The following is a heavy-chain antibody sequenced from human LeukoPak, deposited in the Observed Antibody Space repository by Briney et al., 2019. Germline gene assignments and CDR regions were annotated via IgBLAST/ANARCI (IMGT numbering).Heavy chain of an antibody. CDR3: AKGVDYDILTGFDY. V-gene: IGHV3-23*01. J-gene: IGHJ4*02. D-gene: IGHD3-9*01. CDR2: VSGSVDST. CDR1: GFTFSSYA. Sequence: GGSLRLSCAASGFTFSSYAMHWVRQTPGKGLEWVSSVSGSVDSTYYADSVKGRFTISRDNSKNTLYLQMNSLRAEDTAVYYCAKGVDYDILTGFDYWGQGTLVTVSS.